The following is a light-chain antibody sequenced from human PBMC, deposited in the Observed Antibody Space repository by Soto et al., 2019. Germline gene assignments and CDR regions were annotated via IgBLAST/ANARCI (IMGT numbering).Light chain of an antibody. CDR3: HHCGGSQP. J-gene: IGKJ1*01. V-gene: IGKV3-20*01. CDR1: QSISSSN. CDR2: GAS. Sequence: ELVLTQSPGTLSLSPGERATLSCRASQSISSSNLVWYQQKPGQAPRLLIYGASSRATGIPDRFSGSGSGTDFTLTISNLEPDDVAVYFCHHCGGSQPFGQGTKVETK.